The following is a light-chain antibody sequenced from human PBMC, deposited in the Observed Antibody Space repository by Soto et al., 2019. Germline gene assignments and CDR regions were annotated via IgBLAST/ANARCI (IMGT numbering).Light chain of an antibody. V-gene: IGKV3-20*01. Sequence: EIVLTPSPGTLSLSPGERATLSCRASQSVSSTYLIWYQQKPGQAPRLLIYGASTRATGIPARFSGSGSGTDFTLTISSLQPEDFATYYCQQSYSTLGTFGGGTKVDIK. CDR2: GAS. CDR3: QQSYSTLGT. J-gene: IGKJ4*01. CDR1: QSVSSTY.